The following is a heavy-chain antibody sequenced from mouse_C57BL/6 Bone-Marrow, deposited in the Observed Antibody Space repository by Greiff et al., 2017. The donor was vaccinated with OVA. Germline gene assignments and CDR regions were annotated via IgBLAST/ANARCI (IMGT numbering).Heavy chain of an antibody. J-gene: IGHJ2*01. Sequence: QVQLQQSGAELARPGASVKLSCKASGYTFTSYGISWVKQRTGQGIEWIGEIYPRSGNTYYNEKFKGKATLTADKSSSTAYMELRSLTSEDSAVYFCASEDYWGQGTTLTVSS. CDR3: ASEDY. CDR2: IYPRSGNT. V-gene: IGHV1-81*01. CDR1: GYTFTSYG.